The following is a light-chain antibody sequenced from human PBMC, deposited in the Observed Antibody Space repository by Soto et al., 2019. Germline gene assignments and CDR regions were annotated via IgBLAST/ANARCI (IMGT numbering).Light chain of an antibody. CDR2: ANN. CDR1: SSNIGAGYA. Sequence: QPVLTQPPSVSGAPGQRVTISCTGSSSNIGAGYAVHWYQQLSGKAPKLLIYANNNRPSGVPDRFSGSKSGTSASLAITGLQAEDETDYYCQSYDSSLRGSVFGGGTQLTVL. CDR3: QSYDSSLRGSV. V-gene: IGLV1-40*01. J-gene: IGLJ2*01.